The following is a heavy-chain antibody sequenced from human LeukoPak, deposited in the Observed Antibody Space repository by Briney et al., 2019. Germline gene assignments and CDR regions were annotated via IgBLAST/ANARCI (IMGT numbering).Heavy chain of an antibody. Sequence: GGSLRLSCAASGFPFSGYAMHWVRQAPGKGLEWVALISYDGNNKYYADSVKGRFTISRDNSKNTLYLQMNGLRAEDTAIYYCAKGLTVTSLFDYWGQGTLVTVSS. CDR3: AKGLTVTSLFDY. CDR2: ISYDGNNK. J-gene: IGHJ4*02. V-gene: IGHV3-30-3*01. D-gene: IGHD4-17*01. CDR1: GFPFSGYA.